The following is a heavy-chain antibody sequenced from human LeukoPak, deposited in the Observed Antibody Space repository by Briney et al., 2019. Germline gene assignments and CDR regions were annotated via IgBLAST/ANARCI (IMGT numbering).Heavy chain of an antibody. V-gene: IGHV3-74*01. J-gene: IGHJ4*02. CDR1: GFTFSSYW. D-gene: IGHD6-13*01. CDR2: INSDGSST. CDR3: LRGAAAGTVGFDY. Sequence: GGSLRLSCAASGFTFSSYWMHWVRQAAGKGLVWVSRINSDGSSTSYADSVKGRFTISRDNAKNTLYLQMNSLRAEDTAVYYCLRGAAAGTVGFDYWGQGTLVTVSS.